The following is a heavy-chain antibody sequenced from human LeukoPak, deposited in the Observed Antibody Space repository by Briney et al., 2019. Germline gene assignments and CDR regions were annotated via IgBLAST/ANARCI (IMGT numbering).Heavy chain of an antibody. Sequence: PGGSLRLSCAASGFSFRSYGMHWVRQAPGKGLEWVAFIRYDGSNKYYADSVKGRFTISRDNSKNTLYLQMNSLRAEDTAVYYCAKDYYDSSGYYYDYWGQGTLVTVSS. J-gene: IGHJ4*02. D-gene: IGHD3-22*01. CDR2: IRYDGSNK. CDR1: GFSFRSYG. V-gene: IGHV3-30*02. CDR3: AKDYYDSSGYYYDY.